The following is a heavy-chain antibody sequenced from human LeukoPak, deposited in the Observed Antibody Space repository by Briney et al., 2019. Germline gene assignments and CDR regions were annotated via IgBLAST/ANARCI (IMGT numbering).Heavy chain of an antibody. Sequence: AGGSLRPSCAASGFTFSSYAMSWVRQAPGKGLEWVSGISGSASSTYDADSEKGRFTISRDISKNTLYLQMNSLRAEDTAVYYCAKDIHGDYGDDYWGQGTLVTVSS. CDR1: GFTFSSYA. V-gene: IGHV3-23*01. J-gene: IGHJ4*02. CDR3: AKDIHGDYGDDY. D-gene: IGHD4-17*01. CDR2: ISGSASST.